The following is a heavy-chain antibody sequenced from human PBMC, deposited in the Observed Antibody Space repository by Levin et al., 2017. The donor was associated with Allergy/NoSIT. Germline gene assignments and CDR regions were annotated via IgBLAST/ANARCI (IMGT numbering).Heavy chain of an antibody. CDR1: GGSISGGGYH. CDR2: IYYSGST. V-gene: IGHV4-31*03. Sequence: SETLSLTCTVSGGSISGGGYHWTWIRQHPEKGLEWIGYIYYSGSTFYNPSLKSRLMISVDTSKNQFSLNVSSVAAADTAVYYCAREDGSTFDFWGQGALVTVAS. J-gene: IGHJ4*02. CDR3: AREDGSTFDF. D-gene: IGHD2-2*03.